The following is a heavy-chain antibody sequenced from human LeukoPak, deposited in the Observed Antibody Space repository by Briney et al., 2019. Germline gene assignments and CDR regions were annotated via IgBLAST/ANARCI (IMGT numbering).Heavy chain of an antibody. Sequence: ASVKVSCKASGYTCTGYYLHWVRQAPGQGLLWMGSINPNSGATNYAQRFQGRVTMTRDTSITTAYMELSRLRFDDTAVYYCARDPRGSYYSDYWGQGSLVTVSS. V-gene: IGHV1-2*02. CDR1: GYTCTGYY. D-gene: IGHD3-10*01. CDR2: INPNSGAT. CDR3: ARDPRGSYYSDY. J-gene: IGHJ4*02.